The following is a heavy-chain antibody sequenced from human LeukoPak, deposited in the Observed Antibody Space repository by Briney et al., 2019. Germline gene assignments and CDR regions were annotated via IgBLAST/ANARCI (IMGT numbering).Heavy chain of an antibody. CDR3: ANPYDFWSGYPEFDY. CDR2: ISYDGSNK. J-gene: IGHJ4*02. Sequence: GGSLRLSCAASGFTFSSYGMHWVRQAPGKGLEWVAVISYDGSNKYYADSVKGRFTISRDNSKNTLYLQMNSLRAEDTAVYYCANPYDFWSGYPEFDYWGQGTLVTVSS. CDR1: GFTFSSYG. V-gene: IGHV3-30*18. D-gene: IGHD3-3*01.